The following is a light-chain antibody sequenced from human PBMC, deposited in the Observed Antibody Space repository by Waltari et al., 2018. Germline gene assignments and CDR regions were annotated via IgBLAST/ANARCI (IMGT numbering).Light chain of an antibody. CDR2: GNS. CDR1: SSHIGAGYY. Sequence: QSVLTQPPSVSGAPGQRVTISCTGSSSHIGAGYYVHWYQQLPGTAPKLLIYGNSNRPSGVPDRFSGSKSGTSASLAITGLQAEDEADYYCQSYDSSLSGSVVFGGGTKLTVL. J-gene: IGLJ2*01. V-gene: IGLV1-40*01. CDR3: QSYDSSLSGSVV.